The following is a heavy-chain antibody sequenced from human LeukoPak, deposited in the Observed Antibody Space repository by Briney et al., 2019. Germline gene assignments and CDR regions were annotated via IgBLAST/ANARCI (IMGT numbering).Heavy chain of an antibody. CDR1: GGSISSGSYY. V-gene: IGHV4-61*02. CDR3: ARGTGDYDFWSGYSTSYYFDY. J-gene: IGHJ4*02. Sequence: PSETLSLTCTVSGGSISSGSYYWNWIRQPAGKGLEWIGRIYSSGSTNYNPSLKSRVTISVDTSKNQLSLKLSSVTAADTAVYYCARGTGDYDFWSGYSTSYYFDYWGQGTLVTVSS. CDR2: IYSSGST. D-gene: IGHD3-3*01.